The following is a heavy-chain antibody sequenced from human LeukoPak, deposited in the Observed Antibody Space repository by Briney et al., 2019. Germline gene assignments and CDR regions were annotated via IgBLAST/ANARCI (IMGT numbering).Heavy chain of an antibody. V-gene: IGHV4-61*02. CDR1: GDSISSGSYY. CDR3: ARESSSTWGWFDP. J-gene: IGHJ5*02. Sequence: SETLSLTCTVSGDSISSGSYYWSWIRQPAGKGLEWIGRLYTSGNTNYNPSLKSRVTISVDSSKNHFSLNLGSVTAADTAVYYCARESSSTWGWFDPWGQGTQVTVSS. CDR2: LYTSGNT. D-gene: IGHD2-2*01.